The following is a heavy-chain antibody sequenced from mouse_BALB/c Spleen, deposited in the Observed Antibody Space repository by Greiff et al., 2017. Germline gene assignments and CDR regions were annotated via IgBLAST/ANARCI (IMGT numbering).Heavy chain of an antibody. D-gene: IGHD2-1*01. J-gene: IGHJ3*01. V-gene: IGHV1-20*01. CDR2: INPYNGDT. Sequence: EVQLQQSGPELVKPGASVKISCKASGYSFTGYFMNWVMQSHGKSLEWIGRINPYNGDTFYNQKFQGKATMTADTSSNTAYLQLSSLTSEDTAVYYCNVGGNFPAWFAYWGQGTLVTVSA. CDR3: NVGGNFPAWFAY. CDR1: GYSFTGYF.